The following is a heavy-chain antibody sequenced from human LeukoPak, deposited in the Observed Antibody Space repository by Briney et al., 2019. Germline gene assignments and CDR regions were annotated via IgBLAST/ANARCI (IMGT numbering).Heavy chain of an antibody. J-gene: IGHJ6*04. D-gene: IGHD1/OR15-1a*01. Sequence: PGGSLRLSCAVSGVPFSNSWMYWVRQAPGKGLEGVANINKDGGGISYVDSVKGRFIISRDNARNSLYLQMNSLRVEDTAVYFCAGGNSMDVWGRGTAVTVSS. CDR1: GVPFSNSW. CDR2: INKDGGGI. V-gene: IGHV3-7*03. CDR3: AGGNSMDV.